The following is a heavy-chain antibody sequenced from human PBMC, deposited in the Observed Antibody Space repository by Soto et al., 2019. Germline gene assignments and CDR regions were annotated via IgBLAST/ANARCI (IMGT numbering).Heavy chain of an antibody. J-gene: IGHJ4*02. CDR1: GFSLSTSGVG. CDR2: IYWDDAK. CDR3: EHKGGGDRILDY. D-gene: IGHD3-16*01. V-gene: IGHV2-5*02. Sequence: QITLKESGPTLVKPTQTLTLTCTFSGFSLSTSGVGVGWIRQPPGKALEWLALIYWDDAKHYSPSLKSSLTITKETSKNQVVLIMTNMDPLDTATYYCEHKGGGDRILDYWGQGTLVTVSS.